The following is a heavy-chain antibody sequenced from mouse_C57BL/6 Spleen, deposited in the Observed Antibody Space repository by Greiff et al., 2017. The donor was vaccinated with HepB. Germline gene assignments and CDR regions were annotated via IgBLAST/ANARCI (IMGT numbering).Heavy chain of an antibody. D-gene: IGHD1-1*01. V-gene: IGHV5-17*01. CDR2: ISSGSSTI. CDR3: ARGLYYYGSSFDY. J-gene: IGHJ2*01. CDR1: GFTFSDYG. Sequence: EVKVVESGGGLVKPGGSLKLSCAASGFTFSDYGMHWVRQAPEKGLEWVAYISSGSSTIYYADTVKGRFTISRDNAKNTLFLQMTSLRSEDKAMYYCARGLYYYGSSFDYWGQGTTLTVSS.